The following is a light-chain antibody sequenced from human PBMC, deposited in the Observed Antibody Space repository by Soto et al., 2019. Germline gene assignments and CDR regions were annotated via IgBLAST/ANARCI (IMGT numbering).Light chain of an antibody. V-gene: IGKV4-1*01. J-gene: IGKJ5*01. CDR3: QQHYITPIT. CDR2: WAY. CDR1: QSVLYSAKNKNF. Sequence: DIVMTQSPDSLAVSLGERATIHCKSSQSVLYSAKNKNFLTWYQQKPGQPPKLLIYWAYTRESGVHDRFTGSGSGTDFTLTIKSLQAEDVAVYYCQQHYITPITFGQGTRLEIK.